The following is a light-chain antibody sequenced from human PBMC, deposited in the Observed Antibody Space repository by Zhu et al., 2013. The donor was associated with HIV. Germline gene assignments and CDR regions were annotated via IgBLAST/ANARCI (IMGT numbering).Light chain of an antibody. CDR2: GAS. CDR3: QQYADWPPNT. V-gene: IGKV3-11*01. Sequence: EIVLTQSPDILSLSPGERATLSCRASQSVTSYLAWYQQKPGQAPRVVIYGASSRATGIPDRFSGSGSGTDFTLSISSVQSEDFATYYCQQYADWPPNTFGQGTKLANK. CDR1: QSVTSY. J-gene: IGKJ2*01.